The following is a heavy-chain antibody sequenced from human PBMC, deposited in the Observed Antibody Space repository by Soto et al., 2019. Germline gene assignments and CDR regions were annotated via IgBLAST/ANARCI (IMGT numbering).Heavy chain of an antibody. D-gene: IGHD1-26*01. V-gene: IGHV3-53*01. CDR1: GFTVSSNY. CDR2: IYSGGST. J-gene: IGHJ4*02. CDR3: ARDRSGSYRYDY. Sequence: EVQLVESGGGLIQPGGSLRLSCAASGFTVSSNYMSWVRQAPGKGLEWVSVIYSGGSTYYADSVKGRFTISRDNSKTTLYLQMNSLRAEDTAVYYCARDRSGSYRYDYWGQGTLVTVSS.